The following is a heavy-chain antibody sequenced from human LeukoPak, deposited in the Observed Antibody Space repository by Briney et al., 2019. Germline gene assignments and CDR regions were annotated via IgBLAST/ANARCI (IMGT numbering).Heavy chain of an antibody. D-gene: IGHD6-6*01. V-gene: IGHV3-21*01. CDR1: GFTFSSYS. CDR2: ISSSSSYI. J-gene: IGHJ4*02. CDR3: ARELRIAACPFHFDY. Sequence: GGSLRLSCAASGFTFSSYSMNWVRQAPGKGLEWVSSISSSSSYIYYADSVKGRFTISRDNAKNSLYLQMNSLRAEDTAVYYCARELRIAACPFHFDYWGQGTLVTVSS.